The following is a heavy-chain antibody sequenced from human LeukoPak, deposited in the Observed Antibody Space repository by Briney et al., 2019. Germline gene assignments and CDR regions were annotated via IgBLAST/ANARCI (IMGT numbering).Heavy chain of an antibody. Sequence: PGGSLRLSCAASGFTFSSYGMHWVRQAPGKGLEWVAFIRYDGSNKYYADSVKGRFTISRDNSKNTLYLQMNSLRAGDTAVYYCAREGTSRSYYFDYWGQGTLVTVSS. CDR2: IRYDGSNK. CDR3: AREGTSRSYYFDY. CDR1: GFTFSSYG. V-gene: IGHV3-30*02. D-gene: IGHD1-1*01. J-gene: IGHJ4*02.